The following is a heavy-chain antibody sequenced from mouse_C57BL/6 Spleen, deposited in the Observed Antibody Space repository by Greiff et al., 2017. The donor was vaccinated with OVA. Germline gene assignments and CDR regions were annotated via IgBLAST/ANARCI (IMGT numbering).Heavy chain of an antibody. CDR1: GYTFTSYW. Sequence: QVQLQQSGAELVKPGASVKLSCKASGYTFTSYWMQWVKQRPGQGLEWIGEIDPSDSYTNYNQKFKGKATLTVDTSSSTAYMQLSSLTSEDSAVYYCARGAVVAKAFDYWGQGTTLTVSS. J-gene: IGHJ2*01. CDR3: ARGAVVAKAFDY. V-gene: IGHV1-50*01. CDR2: IDPSDSYT. D-gene: IGHD1-1*01.